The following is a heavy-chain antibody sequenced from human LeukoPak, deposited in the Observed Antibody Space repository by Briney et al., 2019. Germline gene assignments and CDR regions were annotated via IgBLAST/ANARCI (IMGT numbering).Heavy chain of an antibody. CDR1: GFTFSRYW. CDR3: ARDGTAAGLYFDL. V-gene: IGHV3-7*01. J-gene: IGHJ4*02. D-gene: IGHD6-13*01. CDR2: IRQDGGEK. Sequence: GGSLRLSCAASGFTFSRYWMSWVRQAPGKGVEWVASIRQDGGEKSYVDCVKGRLTISRDNTKHSLYLQMSSLRAEDAGVYYCARDGTAAGLYFDLWGQGTLVTVSS.